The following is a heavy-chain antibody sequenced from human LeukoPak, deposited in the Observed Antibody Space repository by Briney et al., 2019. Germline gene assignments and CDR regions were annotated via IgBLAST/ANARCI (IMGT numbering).Heavy chain of an antibody. CDR3: ARDRGQYYYDSSGIFDY. V-gene: IGHV3-21*01. D-gene: IGHD3-22*01. CDR2: ITSSSSYI. J-gene: IGHJ4*02. Sequence: PGGSLRLSCAASGFTFSSYTMNWVRQAPGKGLEWVSSITSSSSYIYYADSLKGRFTISRDNAKNSLYLQMNSLRAEDTAVYYCARDRGQYYYDSSGIFDYWGQGTLVTVSS. CDR1: GFTFSSYT.